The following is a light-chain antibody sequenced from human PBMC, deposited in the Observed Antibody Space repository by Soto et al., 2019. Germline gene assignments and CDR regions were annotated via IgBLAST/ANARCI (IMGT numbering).Light chain of an antibody. J-gene: IGLJ2*01. V-gene: IGLV2-8*01. CDR1: SSDVGGYNF. Sequence: QSVLTQPPSASGSPGQSVTISCTGTSSDVGGYNFVSWYKQHPDKAPKVLIYEVSKRPSGVPDRFSGSKSGNTASLTVSGLQAEDEADYYCSSYAGANKFVVFGGGTKLTVL. CDR2: EVS. CDR3: SSYAGANKFVV.